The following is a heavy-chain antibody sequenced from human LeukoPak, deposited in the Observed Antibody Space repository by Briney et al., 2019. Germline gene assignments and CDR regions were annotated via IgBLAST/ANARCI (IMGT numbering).Heavy chain of an antibody. CDR1: GITLCNYG. V-gene: IGHV3-23*01. CDR3: AREAKAGRPRPRFDYYYMDV. J-gene: IGHJ6*03. D-gene: IGHD6-6*01. CDR2: ISDSGGST. Sequence: GGSLRLSCAVSGITLCNYGMNWVRQAPGKGLEWVAGISDSGGSTNYADSVKGRFTVSRDNPKNTLYLPMKSLRSDVTAVYYCAREAKAGRPRPRFDYYYMDVWGKGTTVTVAS.